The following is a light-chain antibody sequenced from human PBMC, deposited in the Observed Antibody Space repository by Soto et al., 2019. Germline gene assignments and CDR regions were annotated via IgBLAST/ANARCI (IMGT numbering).Light chain of an antibody. Sequence: DIVMTQSPDSLAVSLGERATINCKSSQSVLYSSNNKNYLAWYQQKPGQPPKRLIYWASTRETGVPDRFSGSGSGTDFTLTISSLQAEDVAVYYCQEYYSSPRTFGQGTKVELK. CDR2: WAS. V-gene: IGKV4-1*01. CDR3: QEYYSSPRT. J-gene: IGKJ1*01. CDR1: QSVLYSSNNKNY.